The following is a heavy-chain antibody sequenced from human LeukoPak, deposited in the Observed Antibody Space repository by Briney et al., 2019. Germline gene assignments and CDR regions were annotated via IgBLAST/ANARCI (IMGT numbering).Heavy chain of an antibody. Sequence: ASVKVSCKASGYTFTGYYMHWVRQAPGQGLEWMGMINPRGGSTSYAQKFQGRVTMTRDTSTSTVYVELSSLRSEDTAVYYCARDFWVTTVSTPDYWGQGTLVTVSS. CDR3: ARDFWVTTVSTPDY. CDR2: INPRGGST. J-gene: IGHJ4*02. V-gene: IGHV1-46*01. CDR1: GYTFTGYY. D-gene: IGHD4-11*01.